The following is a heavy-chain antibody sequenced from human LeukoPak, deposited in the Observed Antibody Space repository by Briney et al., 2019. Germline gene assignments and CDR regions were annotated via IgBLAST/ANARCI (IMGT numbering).Heavy chain of an antibody. CDR3: ARGPYSYDSSGAFDI. Sequence: SETLSLTCTVSGYSISSGYYWGCIRQPPGKGLEWIGSIYHSGSTYYNPSLKSRVTISVDTSKNQFSLKLSSVTAADTAVYFCARGPYSYDSSGAFDIWGQGTMVTVSS. CDR1: GYSISSGYY. D-gene: IGHD3-22*01. CDR2: IYHSGST. V-gene: IGHV4-38-2*02. J-gene: IGHJ3*02.